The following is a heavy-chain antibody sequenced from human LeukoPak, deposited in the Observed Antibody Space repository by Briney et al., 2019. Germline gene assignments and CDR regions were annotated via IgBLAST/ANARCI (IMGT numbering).Heavy chain of an antibody. J-gene: IGHJ4*02. CDR3: ASMKQWRFDY. CDR2: IYAGSNT. CDR1: GFTVSSNY. V-gene: IGHV3-53*01. Sequence: PGGSLRLSCAASGFTVSSNYMSWVRQAPGKGLEWVSVIYAGSNTYYADSVKGRFTISRDNSKNTLYLQMNSLRAEDTAVYYCASMKQWRFDYWGQGTLVTVSS. D-gene: IGHD6-19*01.